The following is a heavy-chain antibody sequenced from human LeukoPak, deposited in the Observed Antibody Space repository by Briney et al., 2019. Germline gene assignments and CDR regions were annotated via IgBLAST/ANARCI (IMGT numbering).Heavy chain of an antibody. CDR2: MNPNSGNA. CDR3: ALITMVRGVYNWFDP. J-gene: IGHJ5*02. D-gene: IGHD3-10*01. V-gene: IGHV1-8*01. CDR1: GYTFTSYD. Sequence: ASVKVSCKASGYTFTSYDIKWVRQATGQGLEWMGWMNPNSGNADYPQKFQGRVTMTRNTSISTAYMELSSLRSEDTAVYYCALITMVRGVYNWFDPWGQGTLVTVSS.